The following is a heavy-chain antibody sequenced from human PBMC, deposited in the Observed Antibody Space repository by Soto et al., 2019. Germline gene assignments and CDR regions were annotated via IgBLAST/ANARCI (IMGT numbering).Heavy chain of an antibody. CDR2: IDPGDTYA. CDR3: ARIYCTTTTCDSWFDP. V-gene: IGHV5-10-1*01. CDR1: RYTFTTFW. J-gene: IGHJ5*02. D-gene: IGHD2-2*01. Sequence: GESLKISCTGFRYTFTTFWISWVLHMPGKGLEWMGRIDPGDTYATYSPAFQGHVTISADKATSTAYLQWSSLKASDTAMYYCARIYCTTTTCDSWFDPWGQGTLVTVSS.